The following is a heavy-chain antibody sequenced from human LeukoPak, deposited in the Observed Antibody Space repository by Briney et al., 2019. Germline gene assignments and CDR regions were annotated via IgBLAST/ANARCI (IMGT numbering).Heavy chain of an antibody. V-gene: IGHV3-21*01. J-gene: IGHJ4*02. D-gene: IGHD3-10*01. CDR2: ISSSSSYI. CDR1: GFTFSSYS. CDR3: ARDRSGSSHYYFDY. Sequence: PGGSLRLSCAASGFTFSSYSMNWVRQAPGKGLEWVSSISSSSSYIYYADSVKGRFTISRDNAKNSLYLQMNSLRAEDTAVYYCARDRSGSSHYYFDYWGQGTLVTVSS.